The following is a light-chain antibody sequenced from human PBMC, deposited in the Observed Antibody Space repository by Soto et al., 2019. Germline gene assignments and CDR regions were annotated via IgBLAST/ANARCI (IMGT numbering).Light chain of an antibody. CDR1: QSVRTY. V-gene: IGKV3D-15*01. CDR2: GAS. CDR3: QQYKDWPPLT. J-gene: IGKJ5*01. Sequence: EIVLTQSPATLSLSPGERATLSCRASQSVRTYLAWYQHKPGQAPRLLVYGASTRATDIPARFSGSGSGTEFTLTISSLQSEDFAVYYCQQYKDWPPLTFGQGTRLEIK.